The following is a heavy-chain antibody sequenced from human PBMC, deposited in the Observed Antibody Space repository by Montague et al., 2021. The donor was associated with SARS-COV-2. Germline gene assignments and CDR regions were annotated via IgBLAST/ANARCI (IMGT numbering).Heavy chain of an antibody. Sequence: SETLSLTCAASGGSISSDNWWSWVRQSPGKGLEWIGEIFHSGCTXXNPSLKSRVTMSVDKSKNDFSLKLSPVTAADTAMYYCARRITMVRGVTKRNNWFDPWGRGILVTVSS. J-gene: IGHJ5*02. CDR2: IFHSGCT. V-gene: IGHV4-4*02. CDR3: ARRITMVRGVTKRNNWFDP. CDR1: GGSISSDNW. D-gene: IGHD3-10*01.